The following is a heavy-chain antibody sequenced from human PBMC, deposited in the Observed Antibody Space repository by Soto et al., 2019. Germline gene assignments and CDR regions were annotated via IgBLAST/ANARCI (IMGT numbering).Heavy chain of an antibody. V-gene: IGHV1-18*01. D-gene: IGHD6-13*01. J-gene: IGHJ6*02. CDR1: GYTFTSYG. Sequence: ASVKVSCKASGYTFTSYGISRVRQAPGQGLEWMGWISAYNGNTNYAQKLQGRVTMTTDTSTSTAYMELRSLRSDDTAVYYCARDSGGSSWAYYYYGMDVWGQGTTVTVSS. CDR2: ISAYNGNT. CDR3: ARDSGGSSWAYYYYGMDV.